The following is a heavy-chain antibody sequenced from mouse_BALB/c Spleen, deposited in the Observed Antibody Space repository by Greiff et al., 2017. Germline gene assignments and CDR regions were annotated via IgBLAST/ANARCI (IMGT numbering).Heavy chain of an antibody. V-gene: IGHV2-9-2*01. Sequence: VQVVESGPGLVAPSQSLSITCTVSGFSLTSYDISWIRQPPGKGLEWLGVIWTGGGTNYNSAFMSRLSSSKDNSKSQVFIKMNSLQTDDTAIYYCVRDIRRGGFAYWGQGTLVTVSA. J-gene: IGHJ3*01. D-gene: IGHD1-3*01. CDR3: VRDIRRGGFAY. CDR2: IWTGGGT. CDR1: GFSLTSYD.